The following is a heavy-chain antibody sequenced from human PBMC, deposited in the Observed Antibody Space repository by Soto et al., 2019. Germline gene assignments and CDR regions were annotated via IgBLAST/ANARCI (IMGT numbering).Heavy chain of an antibody. CDR3: ARHPFGGYAFDS. J-gene: IGHJ4*02. D-gene: IGHD3-16*01. CDR1: GASINSNVHY. V-gene: IGHV4-39*01. CDR2: VFYTGSP. Sequence: SETLSLTCTVSGASINSNVHYWGWFRQSPGKGLEWIASVFYTGSPYHNPSLESRVSISVDTSDNQFSLKVTSVTAADTGIYYCARHPFGGYAFDSWGQGTLVTVSS.